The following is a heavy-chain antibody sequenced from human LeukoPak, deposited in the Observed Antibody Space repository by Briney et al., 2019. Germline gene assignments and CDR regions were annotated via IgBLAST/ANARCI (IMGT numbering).Heavy chain of an antibody. Sequence: GGSLRLSCAASGFTVSNNYMSWVRQAPGKGLEWVLVIYSGGSTYYADSVKGRFTISRDTSKNTLSLQMNSLRAEDTAVYYCASLSLGHYWGQGTLVTVSS. CDR2: IYSGGST. CDR3: ASLSLGHY. V-gene: IGHV3-53*01. CDR1: GFTVSNNY. J-gene: IGHJ4*02. D-gene: IGHD6-6*01.